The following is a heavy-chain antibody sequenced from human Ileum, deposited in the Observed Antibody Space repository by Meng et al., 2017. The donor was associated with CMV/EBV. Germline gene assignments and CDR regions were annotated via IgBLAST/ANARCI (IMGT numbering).Heavy chain of an antibody. D-gene: IGHD3-16*01. CDR2: INPNSGGT. V-gene: IGHV1-2*02. CDR3: SGGDY. CDR1: GYSFTGYY. Sequence: ASVKVSCKPSGYSFTGYYIHWVRQAPGQGLEWVGWINPNSGGTVYAPRFQGRVTMTKDTSIKTAYMGLSSLVTDDTAVYYCSGGDYWGQGTLVTVSS. J-gene: IGHJ4*02.